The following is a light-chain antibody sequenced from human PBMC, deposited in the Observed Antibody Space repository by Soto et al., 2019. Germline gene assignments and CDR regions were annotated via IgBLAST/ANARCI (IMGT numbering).Light chain of an antibody. V-gene: IGKV1-39*01. CDR1: PSIGSY. Sequence: QLTQSPSLLSASVGDRVTITCRASPSIGSYLNWYQHKPGEAPKLLIFAADTLKSGVPSRFSGRGFNKDFSLTVTSLQPEEFATYYCQQNYDVPYTFGQGTRVEIK. CDR3: QQNYDVPYT. J-gene: IGKJ2*01. CDR2: AAD.